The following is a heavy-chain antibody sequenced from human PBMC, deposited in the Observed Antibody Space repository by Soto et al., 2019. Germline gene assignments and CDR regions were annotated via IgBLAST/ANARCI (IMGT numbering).Heavy chain of an antibody. V-gene: IGHV5-51*01. Sequence: GESLKISCKGSGYSFTNYWVGWVRQMPGKGLEWMGIIYPGDSDTRYSPSFQGQVTISADKSISTAYLQWSSLKASDTAMYYCARGYGGNSADYYYYGMDVWGQGTTVTVSS. CDR3: ARGYGGNSADYYYYGMDV. CDR2: IYPGDSDT. D-gene: IGHD4-17*01. J-gene: IGHJ6*02. CDR1: GYSFTNYW.